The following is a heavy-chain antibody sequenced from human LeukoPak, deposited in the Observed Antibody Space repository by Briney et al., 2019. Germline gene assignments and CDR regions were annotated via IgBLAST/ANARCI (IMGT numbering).Heavy chain of an antibody. D-gene: IGHD7-27*01. J-gene: IGHJ5*02. CDR1: GGSISSYY. CDR3: ARLLGNWFDP. V-gene: IGHV4-4*09. Sequence: PSETLSLTCTVSGGSISSYYWSWIRQPPGKGLEWIGYISTSGSTTYNPSHKSRVTISVDTSKNQFSLKLSSVTAADTAVYYCARLLGNWFDPWGQGTLVTVSS. CDR2: ISTSGST.